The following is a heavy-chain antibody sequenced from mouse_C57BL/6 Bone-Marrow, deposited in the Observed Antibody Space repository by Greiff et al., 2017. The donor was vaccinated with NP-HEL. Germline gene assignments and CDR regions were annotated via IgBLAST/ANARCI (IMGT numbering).Heavy chain of an antibody. Sequence: VKLQESGPELVKPGASVKISCKASGYAFSSSWMNWVKQRPGKGLEWIGRIYPGDGDTNYNGKFKGKATLTADKSSSTAYMQLSSLTSEDSAVYFCARGTFPFGTYWGQGTLVTVSA. D-gene: IGHD3-1*01. J-gene: IGHJ3*01. V-gene: IGHV1-82*01. CDR3: ARGTFPFGTY. CDR1: GYAFSSSW. CDR2: IYPGDGDT.